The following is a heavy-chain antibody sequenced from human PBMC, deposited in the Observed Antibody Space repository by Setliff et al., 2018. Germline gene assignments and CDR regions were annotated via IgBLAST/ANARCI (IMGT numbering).Heavy chain of an antibody. J-gene: IGHJ4*02. D-gene: IGHD7-27*01. Sequence: PSETLSLTCTVSGDSLSGDNYFWSWIRHLPGKGLQWLGHIYYTGKTYYNPSLKSRLEMSVDTSKREFALRLSSVTAADTAVYYCAKYPSKLPELGIYGRFDFWGQGTPVTVS. CDR2: IYYTGKT. CDR3: AKYPSKLPELGIYGRFDF. CDR1: GDSLSGDNYF. V-gene: IGHV4-31*03.